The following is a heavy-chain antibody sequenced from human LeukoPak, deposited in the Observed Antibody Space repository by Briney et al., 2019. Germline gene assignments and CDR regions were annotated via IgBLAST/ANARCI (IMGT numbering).Heavy chain of an antibody. J-gene: IGHJ4*02. D-gene: IGHD3-22*01. CDR1: GFTFSSYA. CDR3: AGDPRGPTGYDSSGRDSFDY. Sequence: GRTLRLSCAASGFTFSSYAMHWVRQAPGKGLEWVGVILYDGSMKYYADSVKGRFTISRDNSKNTLYLQMNGLRAEDTAVYYCAGDPRGPTGYDSSGRDSFDYWGQGTLVTVSS. CDR2: ILYDGSMK. V-gene: IGHV3-30*04.